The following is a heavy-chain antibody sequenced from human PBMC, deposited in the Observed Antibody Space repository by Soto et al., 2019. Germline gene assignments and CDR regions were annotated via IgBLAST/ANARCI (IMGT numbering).Heavy chain of an antibody. V-gene: IGHV3-66*01. Sequence: GGSLRLSCAASGFTVSSNYMSWVRQAPGKGLEWVSVIYSGGSTYYADSVKGRFTISRDNSKNTLYLQMNSLRAEDTAVYYCARSRAWFGELSFDYWGQGTLVTVSS. CDR2: IYSGGST. CDR3: ARSRAWFGELSFDY. CDR1: GFTVSSNY. D-gene: IGHD3-10*01. J-gene: IGHJ4*02.